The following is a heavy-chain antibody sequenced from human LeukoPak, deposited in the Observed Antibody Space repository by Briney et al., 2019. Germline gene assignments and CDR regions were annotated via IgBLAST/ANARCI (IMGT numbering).Heavy chain of an antibody. CDR2: ISGSGGNT. V-gene: IGHV3-23*01. Sequence: GGSLRLSCAASAFTVSSYGMSWVRQAPGKGLEWVSTISGSGGNTYYADSVKGRFTISRDNSNNTLYLQMNSLRAEDTAVYYCAKRRSSRGYLGDFEYWGQGTLVTVSS. D-gene: IGHD3-22*01. CDR1: AFTVSSYG. CDR3: AKRRSSRGYLGDFEY. J-gene: IGHJ4*02.